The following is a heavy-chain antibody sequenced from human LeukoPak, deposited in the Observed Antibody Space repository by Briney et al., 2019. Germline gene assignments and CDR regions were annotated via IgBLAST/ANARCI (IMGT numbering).Heavy chain of an antibody. J-gene: IGHJ4*02. D-gene: IGHD3-10*01. CDR3: ARENTMVRGVINPLDY. CDR1: GDSVSINDAA. Sequence: SQTLSLTCAISGDSVSINDAAWNWVRQSPSRGLEWLGRTYYRSKWSYDYAVSMKSRITINPDISKNQFSLQLNSVTPEDTAVYYCARENTMVRGVINPLDYWGQGTLVTVSS. V-gene: IGHV6-1*01. CDR2: TYYRSKWSY.